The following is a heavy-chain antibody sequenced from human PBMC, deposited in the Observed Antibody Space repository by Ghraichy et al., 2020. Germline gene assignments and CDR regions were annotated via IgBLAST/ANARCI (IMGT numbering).Heavy chain of an antibody. D-gene: IGHD3-10*01. CDR1: GVTLSSYG. J-gene: IGHJ4*02. CDR3: ARGYGSGTYYG. CDR2: IRSAGSTM. V-gene: IGHV3-48*02. Sequence: GESLNISCAASGVTLSSYGMTWVRQAPGKGLEWVSSIRSAGSTMDYADSVKGRFTISRDNAKNSLYLQMNSLRDEDTAVYYCARGYGSGTYYGWGQGTLVTVSS.